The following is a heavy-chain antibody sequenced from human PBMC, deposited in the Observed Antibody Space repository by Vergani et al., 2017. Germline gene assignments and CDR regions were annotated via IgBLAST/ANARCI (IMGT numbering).Heavy chain of an antibody. Sequence: QVQLVETGGGVVQPGGSLRLYCATSGFSFNTYGAHWVRQAPGKGLEWVAFIGYDGRIKYNVDSVKGRFTISRDTSKKTLSLQMRSLRADDTAVYYCAKPAAGAAAGSLGDYYYYYGMDVWGQGTTVTVSS. D-gene: IGHD6-13*01. J-gene: IGHJ6*02. CDR1: GFSFNTYG. CDR2: IGYDGRIK. CDR3: AKPAAGAAAGSLGDYYYYYGMDV. V-gene: IGHV3-30*02.